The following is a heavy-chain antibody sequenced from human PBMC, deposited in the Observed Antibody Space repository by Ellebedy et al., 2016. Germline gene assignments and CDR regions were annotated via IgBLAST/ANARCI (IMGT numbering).Heavy chain of an antibody. D-gene: IGHD5-18*01. CDR3: ARGGYSYGSGDFDY. Sequence: ASVKVSCKASGYIFSTYYMHWVRQAPGQGLEWMGLINFSGGRATYAQDVQGRVTMTRDTSTSTVFMELSSLRSEDTAVYYCARGGYSYGSGDFDYWGQGTLVTVSS. V-gene: IGHV1-46*01. CDR2: INFSGGRA. J-gene: IGHJ4*02. CDR1: GYIFSTYY.